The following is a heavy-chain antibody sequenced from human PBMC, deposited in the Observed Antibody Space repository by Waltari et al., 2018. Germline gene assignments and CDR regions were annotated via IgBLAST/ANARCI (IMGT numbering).Heavy chain of an antibody. V-gene: IGHV1-8*03. Sequence: QVHLVQSGAEVRQPGASVRVSCKASGYTFTNFDIIWVRQATGQGLEWMATMIPYSGKTAYAQRFQGRVSITRNTAISTVYMDLSSLRPDDTAVYYCARGPRGMADYWGQGTLVTVSS. CDR3: ARGPRGMADY. CDR2: MIPYSGKT. CDR1: GYTFTNFD. J-gene: IGHJ4*02. D-gene: IGHD3-16*01.